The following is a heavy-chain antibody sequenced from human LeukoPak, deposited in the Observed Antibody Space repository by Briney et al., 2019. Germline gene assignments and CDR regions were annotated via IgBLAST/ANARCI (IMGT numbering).Heavy chain of an antibody. CDR3: ARGGVGATTYVWFDP. D-gene: IGHD1-26*01. CDR1: GYTFTNYY. V-gene: IGHV1-46*01. Sequence: GSSVRVSCKASGYTFTNYYIHWVGQAPGQGGECMGVINPSGGSTSYAQKFQGRVTMTRDISTSTVYMELSSLRSEDTAVYYCARGGVGATTYVWFDPWGQGTLVTVSS. J-gene: IGHJ5*02. CDR2: INPSGGST.